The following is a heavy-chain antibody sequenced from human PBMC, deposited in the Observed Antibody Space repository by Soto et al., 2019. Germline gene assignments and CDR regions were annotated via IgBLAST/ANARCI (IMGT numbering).Heavy chain of an antibody. CDR3: ENGPFTMTGSYFDY. J-gene: IGHJ4*02. Sequence: ASVKVSCKISGCTFDMYALNWVRQAPGQRLEWMGGIIPTFSISKYARKFQGRVTITAYGTTSTTYLELSSLRSDNTSLYYCENGPFTMTGSYFDYWGQGTQVTVSS. CDR1: GCTFDMYA. D-gene: IGHD3-22*01. CDR2: IIPTFSIS. V-gene: IGHV1-69*13.